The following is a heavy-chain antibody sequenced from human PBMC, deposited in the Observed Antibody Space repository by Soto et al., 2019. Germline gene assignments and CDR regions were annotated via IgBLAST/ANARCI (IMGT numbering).Heavy chain of an antibody. CDR1: GGSFSSYY. J-gene: IGHJ3*02. Sequence: SETLSLTCVVYGGSFSSYYWTWIRQVPGKGLEWIGEINHSASTNYNPSLKSRVTISEDTSKNQFSLKLNSVTAADTALYFCARGGGRGGDSDAFDIWGQGTMVTVSS. CDR3: ARGGGRGGDSDAFDI. CDR2: INHSAST. D-gene: IGHD2-21*02. V-gene: IGHV4-34*01.